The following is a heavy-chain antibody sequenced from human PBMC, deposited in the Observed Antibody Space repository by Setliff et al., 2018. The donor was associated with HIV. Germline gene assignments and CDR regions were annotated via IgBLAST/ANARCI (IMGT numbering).Heavy chain of an antibody. CDR3: ARDDDYISSSGLGY. CDR1: GYTFTGYY. V-gene: IGHV1-2*04. J-gene: IGHJ4*02. CDR2: ISPNSGGT. D-gene: IGHD6-6*01. Sequence: GASVKVSCKAPGYTFTGYYLHWVRQAPGQGLEWMGWISPNSGGTNFAQRFQGWVTLTRDTSISTAYMDLSRLKSDDTAVYYCARDDDYISSSGLGYWGQGTLVTVSS.